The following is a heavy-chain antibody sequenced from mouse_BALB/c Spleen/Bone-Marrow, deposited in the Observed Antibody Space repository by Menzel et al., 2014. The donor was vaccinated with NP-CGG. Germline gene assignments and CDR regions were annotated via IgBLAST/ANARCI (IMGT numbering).Heavy chain of an antibody. J-gene: IGHJ2*01. CDR3: ARVYYGNLDH. CDR2: VSPGDGDT. CDR1: GYAFSTYW. V-gene: IGHV1-80*01. D-gene: IGHD2-1*01. Sequence: VMLVESGAELVRPGSSVKISCKASGYAFSTYWMNWVKRRPGQGLEWIGQVSPGDGDTNYNGKFRGKATLTADKSSSTAYIQLSSLTSEDSAVYFCARVYYGNLDHWGQGTTLTVSS.